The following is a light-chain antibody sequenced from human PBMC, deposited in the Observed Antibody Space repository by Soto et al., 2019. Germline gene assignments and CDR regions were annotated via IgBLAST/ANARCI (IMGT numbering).Light chain of an antibody. CDR2: AAS. CDR1: QSISSY. CDR3: QQTYSNAIT. J-gene: IGKJ5*01. V-gene: IGKV1-39*01. Sequence: DIQMTQSPSSLSASVGDRVTITCRASQSISSYLNWYQQKPGTAPHLLIYAASSLQSGVPSRFSGSGSGTDFTLTISSLQPEDFATYYCQQTYSNAITFGQGTRLEIK.